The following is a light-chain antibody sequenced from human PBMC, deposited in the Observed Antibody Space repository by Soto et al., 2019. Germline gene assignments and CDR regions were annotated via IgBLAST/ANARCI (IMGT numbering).Light chain of an antibody. CDR2: LGY. V-gene: IGKV2-28*01. CDR1: QSLLHTNGYNY. CDR3: MQALQTPLT. Sequence: DFVLTQSPLSLPVTPGEPASISCRSSQSLLHTNGYNYLDWYLQKPGQSPQLLIYLGYNRASGVPDRFSGSGSGTDFTLKISRVEAEDVGVYYCMQALQTPLTFGQGTRLEI. J-gene: IGKJ5*01.